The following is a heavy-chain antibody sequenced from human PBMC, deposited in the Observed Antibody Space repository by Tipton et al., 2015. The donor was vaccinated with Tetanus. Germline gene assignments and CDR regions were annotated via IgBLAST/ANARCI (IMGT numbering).Heavy chain of an antibody. V-gene: IGHV5-51*01. CDR2: IYPGDSDT. CDR3: ARHFGEMLYAPFRFDP. J-gene: IGHJ5*02. D-gene: IGHD3-3*01. CDR1: GYSFTSYW. Sequence: QSGPEVKKSGESLKISCKASGYSFTSYWIGWVRQMPGKGLEWMGIIYPGDSDTRYSPSFQGQVTMSVDRSTATAYLQWGSLKASDTAIYYCARHFGEMLYAPFRFDPWGQGTLVTVSS.